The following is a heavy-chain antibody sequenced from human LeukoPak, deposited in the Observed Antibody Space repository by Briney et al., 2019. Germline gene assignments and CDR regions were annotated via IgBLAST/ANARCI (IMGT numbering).Heavy chain of an antibody. CDR2: IILGFGTA. CDR3: ASRTLDPTVTRYCYYYYGMDV. V-gene: IGHV1-69*01. Sequence: AVKVSCKASGGTFSSYAISWVRQAPGQGLEWMGGIILGFGTANYAQKFQGRVTITADESTSTAYMELSSLRSEDTAVYYCASRTLDPTVTRYCYYYYGMDVWGQGTTVTVSS. CDR1: GGTFSSYA. D-gene: IGHD4-17*01. J-gene: IGHJ6*02.